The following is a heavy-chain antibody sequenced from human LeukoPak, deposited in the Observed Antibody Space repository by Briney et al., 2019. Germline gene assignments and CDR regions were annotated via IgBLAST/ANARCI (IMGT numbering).Heavy chain of an antibody. Sequence: GGSLRLSCAAFGFTFSSYAMSWVRQAPGKGLEWVSAISGSGGSTYYADSVKGRFTISRDNSKNTLYLQMNSLRAEDTAVYYCAKARGLRPFVYYWGQGTLVTVSS. V-gene: IGHV3-23*01. CDR2: ISGSGGST. J-gene: IGHJ4*02. CDR3: AKARGLRPFVYY. CDR1: GFTFSSYA. D-gene: IGHD3-16*01.